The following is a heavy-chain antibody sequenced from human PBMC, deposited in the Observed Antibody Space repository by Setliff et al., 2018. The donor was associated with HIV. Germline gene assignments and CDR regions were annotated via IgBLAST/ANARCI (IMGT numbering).Heavy chain of an antibody. D-gene: IGHD1-26*01. CDR2: IKSNSDGATT. CDR3: TRDGIPRPSGWELPPMDY. J-gene: IGHJ4*02. V-gene: IGHV3-15*01. Sequence: GGSLRLSCTASGLTFNNAWMSWVRQAPGKGLEWVGLIKSNSDGATTDYAAPVKGRFSISREDSKSIAYLQMISLKTEDTAVYYCTRDGIPRPSGWELPPMDYWGQGTLVTVSS. CDR1: GLTFNNAW.